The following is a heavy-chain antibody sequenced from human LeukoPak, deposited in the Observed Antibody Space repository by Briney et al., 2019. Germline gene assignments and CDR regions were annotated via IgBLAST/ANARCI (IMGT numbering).Heavy chain of an antibody. D-gene: IGHD6-13*01. Sequence: SETLSLTCTVSGGSISGSNYYWGWIRQPPGKGLEWIGYIYYSGSTNYNPSLKSRVTISVDTSKNQFSLRLSSVTAADTAVYYCARVTGYVMEDYFDYWGQGTLVTVSS. J-gene: IGHJ4*02. V-gene: IGHV4-61*05. CDR1: GGSISGSNYY. CDR2: IYYSGST. CDR3: ARVTGYVMEDYFDY.